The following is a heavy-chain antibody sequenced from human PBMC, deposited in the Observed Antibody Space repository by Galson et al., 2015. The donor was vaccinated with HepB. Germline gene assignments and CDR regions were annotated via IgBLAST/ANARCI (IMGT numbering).Heavy chain of an antibody. CDR1: GFSLSTSGVG. CDR3: AHIGRGNSGWYFAL. V-gene: IGHV2-5*02. D-gene: IGHD3-10*01. CDR2: IYWDDDK. J-gene: IGHJ2*01. Sequence: ALVKPTQTLTLTCTFSGFSLSTSGVGVGWIRQPPGKALEWLTVIYWDDDKRYSPSLKSRLTITKDTSKNQVVLTMTNMDPVDTGTYYCAHIGRGNSGWYFALWGRGTLVTVSS.